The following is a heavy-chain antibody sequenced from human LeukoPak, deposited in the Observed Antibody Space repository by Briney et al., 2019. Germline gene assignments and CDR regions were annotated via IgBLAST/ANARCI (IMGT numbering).Heavy chain of an antibody. D-gene: IGHD5-18*01. CDR1: GFTVSSNY. CDR3: GRGHGYGSPFDY. J-gene: IGHJ4*02. Sequence: GGSLRLSCAASGFTVSSNYMNWGRQAPGKGLEWVSMIYPNGNTFYTDSVKGRFTISRDNSKNTLDLQMSSLRAEDTAVYYCGRGHGYGSPFDYWGQGTLVTVSS. V-gene: IGHV3-66*01. CDR2: IYPNGNT.